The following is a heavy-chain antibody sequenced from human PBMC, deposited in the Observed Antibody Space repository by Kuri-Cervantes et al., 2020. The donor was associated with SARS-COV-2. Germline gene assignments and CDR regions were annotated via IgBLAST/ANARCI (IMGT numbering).Heavy chain of an antibody. CDR2: ISTYNGDT. V-gene: IGHV1-3*04. Sequence: ASVKVSCKASGYTFTSYAMHWVRQAPGQRLEWMGWISTYNGDTNYAQKFQGRVTMTRDTSTSTVYMELSSLRSEDTAVYYCARGSSDYGDSRGFDYWGQGTLVTVSS. D-gene: IGHD4-17*01. CDR1: GYTFTSYA. CDR3: ARGSSDYGDSRGFDY. J-gene: IGHJ4*02.